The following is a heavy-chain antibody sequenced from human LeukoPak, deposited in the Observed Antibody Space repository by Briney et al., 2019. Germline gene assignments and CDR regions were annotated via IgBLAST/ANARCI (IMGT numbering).Heavy chain of an antibody. CDR1: GGTFSSYA. D-gene: IGHD6-13*01. Sequence: ASVKVSCKASGGTFSSYAISWVRQAPGQGLEWMGGIIPIFGTANYAQKFQGRVTITADESTSTAYMELSSLRSEDTALYYCARGQQLVGNYYYYGMDVWGQGTTVTVSS. CDR2: IIPIFGTA. V-gene: IGHV1-69*01. J-gene: IGHJ6*02. CDR3: ARGQQLVGNYYYYGMDV.